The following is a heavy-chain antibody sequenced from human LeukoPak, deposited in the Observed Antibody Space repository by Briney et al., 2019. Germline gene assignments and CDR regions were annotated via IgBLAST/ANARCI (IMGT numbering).Heavy chain of an antibody. CDR3: VREDSGNYYRSFDY. J-gene: IGHJ4*02. CDR2: ISSSGSTI. V-gene: IGHV3-48*03. Sequence: PGGSLRLSCAASGFTFSSYEMNWVRQAPGKGLEWISYISSSGSTIYYADSVKGRFTISRDNAKNSLFLQMNSLRAEDTAVYYCVREDSGNYYRSFDYWGQGTLVTVSS. CDR1: GFTFSSYE. D-gene: IGHD1-26*01.